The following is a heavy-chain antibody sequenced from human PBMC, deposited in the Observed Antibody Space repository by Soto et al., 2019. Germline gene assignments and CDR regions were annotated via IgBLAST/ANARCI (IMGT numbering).Heavy chain of an antibody. CDR2: IKQDGSER. CDR3: VRSEKGSR. Sequence: EVQLVESGGGLVQPGGSLRLSCAATGFTFSSFWMGWVRQAPGKGLEGVANIKQDGSERYLVDSVEGRFTISRDNAQNSVYLHMNNLRAEDTAIYYCVRSEKGSRWGQGTMVIVSS. J-gene: IGHJ4*02. V-gene: IGHV3-7*05. CDR1: GFTFSSFW.